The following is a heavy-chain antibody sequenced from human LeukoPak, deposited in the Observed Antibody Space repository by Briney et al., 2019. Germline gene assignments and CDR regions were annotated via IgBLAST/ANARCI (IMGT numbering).Heavy chain of an antibody. V-gene: IGHV3-20*04. J-gene: IGHJ3*02. CDR2: INWNGGST. CDR3: ARTPRIYYDDRMDI. D-gene: IGHD3-22*01. CDR1: GFTFDDYA. Sequence: GGSLRLSCAASGFTFDDYAMSWVRHAPGKGLEWVSGINWNGGSTGYADSVKGRFTISRDNAKNSLYLQMNSLRAEDTALYYCARTPRIYYDDRMDIWGQGTMVTVSS.